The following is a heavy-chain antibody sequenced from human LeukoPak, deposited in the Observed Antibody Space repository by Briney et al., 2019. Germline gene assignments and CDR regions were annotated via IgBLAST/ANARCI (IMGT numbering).Heavy chain of an antibody. CDR3: ARTNDFWSGYSFDY. CDR2: IYSSGST. V-gene: IGHV4-59*01. D-gene: IGHD3-3*01. CDR1: GGSLSSYF. J-gene: IGHJ4*02. Sequence: KASETLSLTCTVSGGSLSSYFWSWIRLSPGKGLEWIGYIYSSGSTNYNPSLRSRVTISVDTSKRQFSLKVNSVTAADTAVYYCARTNDFWSGYSFDYWGQGTLVTVSS.